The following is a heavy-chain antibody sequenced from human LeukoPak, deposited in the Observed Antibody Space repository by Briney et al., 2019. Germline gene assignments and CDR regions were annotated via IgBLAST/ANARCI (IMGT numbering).Heavy chain of an antibody. D-gene: IGHD5-12*01. CDR3: ARQSIVATIFRFVGRGGRHNWFDP. Sequence: SETLSLTCAVYGGSFSGYYWSWIRQPPGKGLERIGEINHNGSTNSNPSLKSRVTISVDTSKNQFSLKLNSVTAADTAVYYCARQSIVATIFRFVGRGGRHNWFDPWGQGTQVTVSS. J-gene: IGHJ5*02. CDR1: GGSFSGYY. CDR2: INHNGST. V-gene: IGHV4-34*01.